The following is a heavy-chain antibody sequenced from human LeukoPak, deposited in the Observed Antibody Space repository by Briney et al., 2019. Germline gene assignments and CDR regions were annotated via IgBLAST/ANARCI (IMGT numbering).Heavy chain of an antibody. V-gene: IGHV1-18*01. J-gene: IGHJ5*02. D-gene: IGHD3-22*01. CDR3: ARGRRYYYDSSGSLDWFDP. CDR1: GYTFTSYG. CDR2: IGAYNGNT. Sequence: ASVKVSCKASGYTFTSYGISWVRQAPGQGLEWMGWIGAYNGNTNYAQKLQGRVTMTTDTSTSTAYMELRSLRSDDTAVYYCARGRRYYYDSSGSLDWFDPWGQGTLVTVSS.